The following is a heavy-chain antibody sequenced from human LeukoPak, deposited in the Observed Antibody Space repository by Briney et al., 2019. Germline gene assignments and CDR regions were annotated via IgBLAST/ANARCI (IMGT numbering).Heavy chain of an antibody. J-gene: IGHJ4*02. CDR3: ARRRVLSVARALDY. CDR1: GFTLSSFT. Sequence: GGCLSLPCVATGFTLSSFTMDWVRPAAWRGVAWVSSLGGPSDTTYNADSVKCRVTISRNNANNSVSLQMNSLRPEDTAVYFCARRRVLSVARALDYWGQGTLVTVSS. V-gene: IGHV3-48*04. D-gene: IGHD4/OR15-4a*01. CDR2: LGGPSDTT.